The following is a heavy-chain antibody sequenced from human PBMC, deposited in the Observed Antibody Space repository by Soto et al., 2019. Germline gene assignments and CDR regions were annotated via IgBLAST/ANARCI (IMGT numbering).Heavy chain of an antibody. J-gene: IGHJ4*02. V-gene: IGHV3-23*01. CDR2: ISGSGGST. CDR3: AKVRVGCSSTSCYGFDY. Sequence: EVQLLESGGGLVQPGGSLRLSCAASGFTFSSYAMSWVRQAPGKGLEWVSAISGSGGSTYYADSVKGRFTIYRDNSKNTLDLQMNSLRAEDTAVYYCAKVRVGCSSTSCYGFDYWGQGTLVTVSS. D-gene: IGHD2-2*01. CDR1: GFTFSSYA.